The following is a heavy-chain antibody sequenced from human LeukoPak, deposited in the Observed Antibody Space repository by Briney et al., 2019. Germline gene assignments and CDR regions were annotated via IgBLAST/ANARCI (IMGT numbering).Heavy chain of an antibody. CDR1: GFAFSSYW. D-gene: IGHD4-11*01. V-gene: IGHV3-74*01. Sequence: GGSLRLPCAASGFAFSSYWMHWVRQAPGKGLVWVSRINSDGSSTTYADSVQDRFTISRDNAKNTLYLQMNSLRADDTAVYYCARSVYSYYANWFDPWGQGTLVTVSS. J-gene: IGHJ5*02. CDR3: ARSVYSYYANWFDP. CDR2: INSDGSST.